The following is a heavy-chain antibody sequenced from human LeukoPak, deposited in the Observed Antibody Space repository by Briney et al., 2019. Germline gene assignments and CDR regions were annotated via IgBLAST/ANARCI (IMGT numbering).Heavy chain of an antibody. Sequence: GGSLRLSCAASGFSFSSYAMNWVRQAPGKGLEWVSGISGSGGTTYYADSLKGRSSISRDNSKNTLSMQMNSLRAEDTAVYYCAKGATTVTTIYLFDYWGQGTLVTVSS. D-gene: IGHD4-17*01. CDR1: GFSFSSYA. CDR3: AKGATTVTTIYLFDY. CDR2: ISGSGGTT. V-gene: IGHV3-23*01. J-gene: IGHJ4*02.